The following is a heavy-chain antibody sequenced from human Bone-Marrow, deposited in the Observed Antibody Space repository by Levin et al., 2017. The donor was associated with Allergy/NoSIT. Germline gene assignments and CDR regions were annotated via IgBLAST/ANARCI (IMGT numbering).Heavy chain of an antibody. V-gene: IGHV3-11*01. CDR3: ARDPVRSDGRCWDY. J-gene: IGHJ4*02. Sequence: LGESLKISCVASGFTFRDYHMSWIRRAPGKGLEWISDIDPGGRTIFYSDSVKGRFTISRDDAKNSLHLQMNSLRADDTAMYFCARDPVRSDGRCWDYWGQGILVTVSS. CDR1: GFTFRDYH. D-gene: IGHD5-24*01. CDR2: IDPGGRTI.